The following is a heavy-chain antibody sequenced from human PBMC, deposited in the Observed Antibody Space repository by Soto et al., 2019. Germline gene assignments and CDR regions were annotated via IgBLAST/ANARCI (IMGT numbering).Heavy chain of an antibody. CDR1: GGSVSSGSYY. Sequence: SETLSLTCTVSGGSVSSGSYYWSWIRQPPGKGLEWIGYIYYSGSTNYNPSLKSRVTISVDTSKNQFSLKLSSVTAADTAVYYCARVCVTVIDCLDYYGMDVWGQGTTVTVSS. V-gene: IGHV4-61*01. J-gene: IGHJ6*02. D-gene: IGHD3-9*01. CDR2: IYYSGST. CDR3: ARVCVTVIDCLDYYGMDV.